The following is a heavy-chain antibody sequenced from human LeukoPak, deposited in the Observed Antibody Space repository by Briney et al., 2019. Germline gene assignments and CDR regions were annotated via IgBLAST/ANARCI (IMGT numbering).Heavy chain of an antibody. V-gene: IGHV1-18*01. CDR3: AREGNWNYVWFDP. CDR1: GGTFSSYA. J-gene: IGHJ5*02. Sequence: ASVKVSCKASGGTFSSYAISWVRQAPGQGLEWMGWISAYNGNTNYAQKLQGRVTMTTDTSTSTAYMELRSLRSDDTAVYCCAREGNWNYVWFDPWGQGTPVTVSS. D-gene: IGHD1-7*01. CDR2: ISAYNGNT.